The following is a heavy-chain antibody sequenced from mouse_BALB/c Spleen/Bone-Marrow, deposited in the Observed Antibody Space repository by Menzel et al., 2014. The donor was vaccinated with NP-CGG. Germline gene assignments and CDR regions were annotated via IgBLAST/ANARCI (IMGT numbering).Heavy chain of an antibody. CDR3: ARKDYGSRGGYFDV. D-gene: IGHD1-1*01. J-gene: IGHJ1*01. Sequence: VQVVESGPGLVAPSQRLSIPCTVSGFSLTSYGVHWVRQPPGKGLEWLGLIWAGGSTNYNSALMSRLSISNDNSKSQVFLKMNSLQTDDTAMYYCARKDYGSRGGYFDVWGAGTTVTVSS. V-gene: IGHV2-9*02. CDR2: IWAGGST. CDR1: GFSLTSYG.